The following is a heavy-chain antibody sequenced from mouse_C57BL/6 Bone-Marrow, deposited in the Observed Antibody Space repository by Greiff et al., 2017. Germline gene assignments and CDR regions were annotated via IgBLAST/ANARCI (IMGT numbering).Heavy chain of an antibody. CDR2: IHPNSGST. CDR1: GYTFTSYW. CDR3: ARNYDGRTAY. V-gene: IGHV1-64*01. Sequence: QVQLKQPGAELVKPGASVKLSCKASGYTFTSYWMHWVKQRPGQGLEWIGMIHPNSGSTNYNEKFKSKATLTVDKSSSTAYMQLSSLTSEDSAVYDFARNYDGRTAYWGQGTLGTVSA. D-gene: IGHD2-4*01. J-gene: IGHJ3*01.